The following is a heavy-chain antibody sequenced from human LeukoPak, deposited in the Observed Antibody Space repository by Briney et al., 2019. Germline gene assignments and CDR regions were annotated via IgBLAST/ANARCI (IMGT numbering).Heavy chain of an antibody. D-gene: IGHD2-2*01. CDR1: GGAFRGYY. CDR3: ARFGLSLVVPAAIYGLGAFDI. CDR2: IKHSGST. V-gene: IGHV4-34*01. Sequence: KPSETLSLTCAFYGGAFRGYYWGWIRQPPRKGLGWVWGIKHSGSTNYNPSLKSRVTISVDTSKNQFSLKLSSVTAADTAVYYCARFGLSLVVPAAIYGLGAFDIWGQGTMVTVSS. J-gene: IGHJ3*02.